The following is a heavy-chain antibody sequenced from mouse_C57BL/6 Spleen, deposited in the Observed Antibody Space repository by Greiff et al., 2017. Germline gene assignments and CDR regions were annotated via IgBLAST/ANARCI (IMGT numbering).Heavy chain of an antibody. CDR1: GFTFTDYY. CDR3: ARSYYGSSYGGFAY. J-gene: IGHJ3*01. V-gene: IGHV7-3*01. D-gene: IGHD1-1*01. Sequence: EVQLVESGGGLVQPGGSLSLSCAASGFTFTDYYMSWVRQPPGKALEWLGFIRNKANGYTTEYSASVKGRFTISRDNSQSILYLQMNALRAEDSATYYCARSYYGSSYGGFAYWGQGTLVTVSA. CDR2: IRNKANGYTT.